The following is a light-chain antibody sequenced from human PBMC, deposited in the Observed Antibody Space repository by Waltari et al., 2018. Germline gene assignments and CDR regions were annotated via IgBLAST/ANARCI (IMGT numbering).Light chain of an antibody. CDR2: DND. J-gene: IGLJ1*01. Sequence: QFVLTQPPSVSAAPGQKVTISCSGSTSNIGNNYISWYQQLPGTAPKLLIYDNDNRPSGIPDRFSGSKSGTSANLGITGLQTGDEADYYCAAWDTSLDGYVFGTGTKVTVL. V-gene: IGLV1-51*01. CDR1: TSNIGNNY. CDR3: AAWDTSLDGYV.